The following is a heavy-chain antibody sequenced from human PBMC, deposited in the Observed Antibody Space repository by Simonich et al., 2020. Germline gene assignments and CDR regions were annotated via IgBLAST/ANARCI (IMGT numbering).Heavy chain of an antibody. D-gene: IGHD5-12*01. CDR1: GFTFSSYE. J-gene: IGHJ3*02. CDR3: AREKGLRFAFDI. CDR2: ISSSGSTI. V-gene: IGHV3-48*03. Sequence: PGGSLRLSCAASGFTFSSYEMNWVRQAPGKGLEWVSYISSSGSTIYYADSVKGRFTISRDNAKNSLYLQMNSLRAEDTAVYYCAREKGLRFAFDIWGQGTMVTVSS.